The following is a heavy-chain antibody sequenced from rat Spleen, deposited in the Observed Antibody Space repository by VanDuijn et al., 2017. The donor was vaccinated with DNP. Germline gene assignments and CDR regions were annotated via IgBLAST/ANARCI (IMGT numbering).Heavy chain of an antibody. V-gene: IGHV5-25*01. J-gene: IGHJ4*01. D-gene: IGHD1-4*01. CDR1: GFTFSDYY. CDR3: ARGDYGSNRYAMDA. CDR2: ISTGGGNT. Sequence: EVQLVESGGGLVRPGRSLKLSCAASGFTFSDYYMAWVRQAPTKGLEWVASISTGGGNTYYRDSVKGRFTISRDNAKNTLYLQMESLRSEDTATYYCARGDYGSNRYAMDAWGQGTSVTVSS.